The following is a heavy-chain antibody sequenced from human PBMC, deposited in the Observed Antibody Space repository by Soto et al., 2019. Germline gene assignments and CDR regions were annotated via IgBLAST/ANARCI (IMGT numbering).Heavy chain of an antibody. CDR1: GGTFSSYT. CDR2: IIPILGIA. J-gene: IGHJ1*01. V-gene: IGHV1-69*02. CDR3: ARARIAAAGQEYFQH. D-gene: IGHD6-13*01. Sequence: QVQLVQSGAEVKKPGSSVKVSCKASGGTFSSYTISWVRQAPGQGLEWMGRIIPILGIANYAQKFQGRVTITAEKSTSTAYMELSSLRSADTAVYYCARARIAAAGQEYFQHWGQGTLVTVSS.